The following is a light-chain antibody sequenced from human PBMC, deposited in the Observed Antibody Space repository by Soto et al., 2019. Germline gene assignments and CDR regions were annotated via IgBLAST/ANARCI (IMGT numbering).Light chain of an antibody. CDR3: QQRTNWLT. CDR1: QNVSTY. Sequence: EIVLTQSPATLSLSPGERDTLSCRSSQNVSTYLAWYQQKPGQAPRLLIYDASDRATGIPARFSGSGSGTDFTLAISSLEPEVFAVYYCQQRTNWLTFGPGTKVDIK. V-gene: IGKV3-11*01. CDR2: DAS. J-gene: IGKJ3*01.